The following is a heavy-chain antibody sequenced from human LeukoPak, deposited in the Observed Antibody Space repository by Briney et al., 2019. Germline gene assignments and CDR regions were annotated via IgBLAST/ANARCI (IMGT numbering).Heavy chain of an antibody. D-gene: IGHD3-9*01. V-gene: IGHV1-18*01. CDR1: GYTFTTYG. Sequence: ASVKVSCKASGYTFTTYGLSWVRQAPGQGLEWLGWISTYDDNIKYAQSLQGRLTLTIDTSTSTAYMELRSLTSNDTAVYYCARETYSNILTGTDYWGPGTLVTVSS. CDR3: ARETYSNILTGTDY. CDR2: ISTYDDNI. J-gene: IGHJ4*02.